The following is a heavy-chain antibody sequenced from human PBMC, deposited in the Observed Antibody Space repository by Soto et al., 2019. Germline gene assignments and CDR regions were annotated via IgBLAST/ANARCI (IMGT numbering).Heavy chain of an antibody. Sequence: EVQLLESGGGLVQPGGSLRLSCAASGFTFSSYAMSWVRQAPGKGLEWVSAISGSGGSTYYADSVKGRFTISRDNSKNTLYLQMNSLRAEDTAVYYCAKAPHGYSSGWYFSFNDYWGQGTLVTVSS. CDR2: ISGSGGST. V-gene: IGHV3-23*01. J-gene: IGHJ4*02. CDR1: GFTFSSYA. D-gene: IGHD6-19*01. CDR3: AKAPHGYSSGWYFSFNDY.